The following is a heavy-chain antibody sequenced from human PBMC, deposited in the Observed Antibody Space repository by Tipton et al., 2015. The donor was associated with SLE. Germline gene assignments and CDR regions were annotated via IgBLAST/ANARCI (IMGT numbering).Heavy chain of an antibody. CDR1: GFTFDDYA. J-gene: IGHJ3*02. CDR2: ISWNSGSI. CDR3: ARDRGLYYGNGFDI. Sequence: SLRLSCAASGFTFDDYAMHWVRQAPGKGLEWVSGISWNSGSIGYADSVKGRFTISRDNAKNSLYLQMNSLRAEDTAVYYCARDRGLYYGNGFDIWGQGTMVTVSS. D-gene: IGHD3-16*01. V-gene: IGHV3-9*01.